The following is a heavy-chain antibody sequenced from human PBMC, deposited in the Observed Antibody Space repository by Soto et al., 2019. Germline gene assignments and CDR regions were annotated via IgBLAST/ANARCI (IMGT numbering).Heavy chain of an antibody. D-gene: IGHD2-15*01. Sequence: PGESLKISCKGSGYSFTSYWIGWVRQMPGKGLEWMGIIYPGDSDTRYSPSFQGQVTISADKSISTAYLQWSSLKASDTAMYYCARQQSDCSGGSCYPSGSFDLWGQGTMVTV. CDR1: GYSFTSYW. J-gene: IGHJ3*01. V-gene: IGHV5-51*01. CDR2: IYPGDSDT. CDR3: ARQQSDCSGGSCYPSGSFDL.